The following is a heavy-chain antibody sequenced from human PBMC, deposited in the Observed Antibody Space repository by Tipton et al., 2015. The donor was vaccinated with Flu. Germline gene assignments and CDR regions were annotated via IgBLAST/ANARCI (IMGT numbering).Heavy chain of an antibody. CDR2: INHSGST. V-gene: IGHV4-34*01. CDR3: AREVHPDIVVVPAASAYYMDV. D-gene: IGHD2-2*01. J-gene: IGHJ6*03. CDR1: GGSFSGYY. Sequence: TLSLTCAVYGGSFSGYYWSWIRQPPGKGLEWIGEINHSGSTNYNPSLKSRVTISVDTSKNQFSLKLSSVTAADTAVYYCAREVHPDIVVVPAASAYYMDVWGKGTTVTVSS.